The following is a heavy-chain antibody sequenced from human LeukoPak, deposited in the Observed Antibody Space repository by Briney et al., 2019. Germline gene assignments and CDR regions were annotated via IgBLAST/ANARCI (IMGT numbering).Heavy chain of an antibody. J-gene: IGHJ4*02. V-gene: IGHV4-30-2*01. CDR3: ARGYGTFDF. D-gene: IGHD5-18*01. CDR2: IYHSGST. Sequence: SQTLSLTWAVSGGSINSGGYSWSWIRQPXGKGLEWMGYIYHSGSTYYNPSLKSRVTMSVDRSKNHFSLKLNSVTAADTAVYYCARGYGTFDFWGQGILVTVSS. CDR1: GGSINSGGYS.